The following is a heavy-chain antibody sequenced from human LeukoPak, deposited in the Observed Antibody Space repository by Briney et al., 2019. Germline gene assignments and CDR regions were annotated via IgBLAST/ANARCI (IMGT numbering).Heavy chain of an antibody. V-gene: IGHV5-51*01. D-gene: IGHD3-22*01. CDR2: IYPGDSDT. Sequence: GESLKISCKGSGYSFTSYWIGWVRQMPGKGLEWMGIIYPGDSDTRYSPSFQGQVTISADKSIGTAYLQWSSLKASDTAMYYCASTPYYYDGSGVFDPWGQGTLVTVSS. CDR3: ASTPYYYDGSGVFDP. CDR1: GYSFTSYW. J-gene: IGHJ5*02.